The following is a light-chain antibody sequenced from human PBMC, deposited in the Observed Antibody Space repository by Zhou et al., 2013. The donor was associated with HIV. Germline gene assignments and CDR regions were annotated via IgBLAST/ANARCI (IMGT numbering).Light chain of an antibody. CDR1: QSVGSD. V-gene: IGKV3-11*01. J-gene: IGKJ5*01. CDR2: NTL. Sequence: EIVLTQSPATLSVSPGERATLSCRASQSVGSDLAWYQQKPGQAPRLLIYNTLNRATGIPARFSGSGSGTDFTLTISNLEPEDFAVYYCQQLQSYPITFGQGTRLEIK. CDR3: QQLQSYPIT.